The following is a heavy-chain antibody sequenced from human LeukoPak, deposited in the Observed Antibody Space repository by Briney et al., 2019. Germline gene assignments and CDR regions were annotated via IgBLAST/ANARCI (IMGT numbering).Heavy chain of an antibody. V-gene: IGHV3-48*03. D-gene: IGHD5-24*01. CDR3: ARDMGWQQFDQ. CDR1: GFTFSSYE. Sequence: GGSLRLSCAASGFTFSSYEMNWVRQAPGKGLEWVSYISSSGSTIYYADSVKGRFTISRDNAKNSLYLQMNSLTVEDTAVYYCARDMGWQQFDQWGQGTLVTVSS. J-gene: IGHJ4*02. CDR2: ISSSGSTI.